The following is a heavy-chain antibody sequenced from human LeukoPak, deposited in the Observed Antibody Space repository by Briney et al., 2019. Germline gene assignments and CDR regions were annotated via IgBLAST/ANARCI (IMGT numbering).Heavy chain of an antibody. CDR3: ARVVRGVVTSNWFDP. D-gene: IGHD2-21*02. Sequence: SETLSLTCTVSGDSLNTYYWTWIRQTPGKELEWIGFVASGGTSNYNPSLKSRVSISIDTSKNQFSLALTSVTPADTAVYYCARVVRGVVTSNWFDPWAQGTLVSVSS. V-gene: IGHV4-59*01. CDR1: GDSLNTYY. J-gene: IGHJ5*02. CDR2: VASGGTS.